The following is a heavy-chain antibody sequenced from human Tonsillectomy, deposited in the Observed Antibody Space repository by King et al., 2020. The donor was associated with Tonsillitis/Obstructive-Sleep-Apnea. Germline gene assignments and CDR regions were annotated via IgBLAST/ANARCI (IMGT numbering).Heavy chain of an antibody. CDR3: ARGGDSGTYSSGGVFDI. CDR1: GYSFTTYW. V-gene: IGHV5-51*03. CDR2: VSPGDSDT. Sequence: QLVQSGAEVKKPGESLKISCKGSGYSFTTYWIGWVRQMPGKGLEWMGIVSPGDSDTRYSPSFQGQVTISAETSISRAYLQWRSLKASDTAMYYCARGGDSGTYSSGGVFDIWGQGTTVIVSS. J-gene: IGHJ3*02. D-gene: IGHD2-8*02.